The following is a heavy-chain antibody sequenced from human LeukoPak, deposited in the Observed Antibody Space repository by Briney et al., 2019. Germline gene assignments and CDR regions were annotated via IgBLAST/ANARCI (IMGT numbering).Heavy chain of an antibody. V-gene: IGHV3-48*04. CDR1: GFTFSDYS. CDR3: ARGRPDFYFDY. Sequence: GGSLRLSCAASGFTFSDYSMNWVRQAPGKGLERVSYISTSSTTTYYADSVKGRFTISRDNAKNSLYLQMNSLRAEDTAVYYCARGRPDFYFDYWGQGTLVTVSS. CDR2: ISTSSTTT. J-gene: IGHJ4*02.